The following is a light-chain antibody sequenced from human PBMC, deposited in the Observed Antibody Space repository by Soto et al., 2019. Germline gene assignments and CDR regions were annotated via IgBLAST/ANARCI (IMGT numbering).Light chain of an antibody. V-gene: IGKV1-5*01. J-gene: IGKJ1*01. CDR2: DAS. CDR3: QQNNRYPWT. Sequence: DIQMTQSPSPLSASVGDRVTITFLASQSISSWLAWYQQKPGKAPNLLIYDASNLERGVPSRFSGSGSGTEFTLTISSLQPDDLATYYCQQNNRYPWTFGQGTKVDIK. CDR1: QSISSW.